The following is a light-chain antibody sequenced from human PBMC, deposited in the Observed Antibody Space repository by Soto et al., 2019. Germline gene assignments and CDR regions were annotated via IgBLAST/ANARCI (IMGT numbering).Light chain of an antibody. CDR2: TAS. CDR3: IQDYNFPLA. J-gene: IGKJ4*01. Sequence: IQMTQSPSTLSVSVGDRVTITCRASQGIRSELGWYQQKPGKAPNLLIYTASTLQSGVPSRFSGSGSGTDFTLTISSLQPEDFATYYCIQDYNFPLAFRGGTKVDIK. V-gene: IGKV1-6*01. CDR1: QGIRSE.